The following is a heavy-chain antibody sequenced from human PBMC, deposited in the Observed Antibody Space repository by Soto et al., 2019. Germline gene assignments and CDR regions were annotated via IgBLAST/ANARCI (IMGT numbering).Heavy chain of an antibody. J-gene: IGHJ2*01. CDR1: GYHFSNYA. CDR3: ATATTVATGWYFDL. Sequence: QVQPVQSGAEVKKTGASVKVSCKASGYHFSNYAMHWVRQAPGQRLEWVGRINAVNGNTKYSEKFQDRVTIMRDTSASTAYMELNSLRAEDTAVYYCATATTVATGWYFDLWGRGTLVTVSS. CDR2: INAVNGNT. V-gene: IGHV1-3*01. D-gene: IGHD4-17*01.